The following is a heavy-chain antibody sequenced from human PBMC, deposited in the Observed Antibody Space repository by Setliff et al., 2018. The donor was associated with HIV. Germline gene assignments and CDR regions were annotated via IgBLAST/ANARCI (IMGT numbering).Heavy chain of an antibody. CDR3: ARGSSTVYNYYMDV. D-gene: IGHD1-26*01. V-gene: IGHV4-34*01. J-gene: IGHJ6*03. CDR1: GGSFSDYY. Sequence: SETLSLTCAVYGGSFSDYYWSWIRQPPGKGLEWIGEINHSGSTNYNPSLKSRVTISVDTSKNQFSLKLSSVTAADTAVYYCARGSSTVYNYYMDVWGKGTTVTVSS. CDR2: INHSGST.